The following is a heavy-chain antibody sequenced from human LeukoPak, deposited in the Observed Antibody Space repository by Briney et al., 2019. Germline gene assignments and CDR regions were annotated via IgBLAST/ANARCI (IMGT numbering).Heavy chain of an antibody. Sequence: PSETLSLTCAVYGGSFSGYYWSWIRQPPGKGLEWVGEINHSGSTNYNPSLKSRVTISVDTSKNQFSLKLSSVTAADTAVYYCARRRGAGYSSGWTIGSNNWFDPWGQGTLVTVSS. CDR3: ARRRGAGYSSGWTIGSNNWFDP. J-gene: IGHJ5*02. D-gene: IGHD6-19*01. V-gene: IGHV4-34*01. CDR1: GGSFSGYY. CDR2: INHSGST.